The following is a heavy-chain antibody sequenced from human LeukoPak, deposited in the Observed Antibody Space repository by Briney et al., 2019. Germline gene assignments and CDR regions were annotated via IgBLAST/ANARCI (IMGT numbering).Heavy chain of an antibody. CDR3: ARGAYSSSPDY. Sequence: VQPGGSLRRSCAASGFRFSQYWMNWVRQAPGKGLEWISYIGNSGGPIGYAESVKGRFTISRDNAKNSLSLQINSLRVEDTAIYYCARGAYSSSPDYWGQGTLVTASS. J-gene: IGHJ4*02. D-gene: IGHD2-2*01. V-gene: IGHV3-48*03. CDR2: IGNSGGPI. CDR1: GFRFSQYW.